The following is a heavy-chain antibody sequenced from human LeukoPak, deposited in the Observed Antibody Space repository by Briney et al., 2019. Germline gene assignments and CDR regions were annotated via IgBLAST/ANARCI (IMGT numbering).Heavy chain of an antibody. CDR3: ATTYDSSGYYDDY. Sequence: GGSLRLSCAASGFTVSTNYMSWVRQAPGKGLEWVSVIYSGGSTYYADSVKGRFTISRDNSKNTLYLQMNSLRAEDTAVYYCATTYDSSGYYDDYWGQGTLVTVSS. CDR1: GFTVSTNY. CDR2: IYSGGST. V-gene: IGHV3-66*01. D-gene: IGHD3-22*01. J-gene: IGHJ4*02.